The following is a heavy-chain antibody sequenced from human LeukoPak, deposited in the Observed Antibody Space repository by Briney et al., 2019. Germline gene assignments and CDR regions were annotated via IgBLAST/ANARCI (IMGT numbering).Heavy chain of an antibody. CDR2: ISYDGSNK. Sequence: GGSLRLSCAASGFTFGTYAMHWVRQAPGKGLEWVAVISYDGSNKYYADSVKGRFTISGDISTNTLYLQMNSLRADGTAVYYCARDTVTTAYYFDYWGQGTLVTVSS. CDR1: GFTFGTYA. CDR3: ARDTVTTAYYFDY. J-gene: IGHJ4*02. V-gene: IGHV3-30-3*01. D-gene: IGHD4-17*01.